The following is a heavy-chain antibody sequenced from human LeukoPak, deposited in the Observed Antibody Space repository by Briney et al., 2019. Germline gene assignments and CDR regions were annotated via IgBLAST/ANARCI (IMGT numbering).Heavy chain of an antibody. CDR3: ARYSGWYLAFDI. V-gene: IGHV1-3*01. CDR1: GYTFTSYA. D-gene: IGHD6-19*01. J-gene: IGHJ3*02. CDR2: INAGNGNT. Sequence: GASVKVSCKASGYTFTSYAMHWVRQAPGQRLEGMGWINAGNGNTKYSQKFQGRVTITRDTSASTAYMELSSLRSEDTAVYYCARYSGWYLAFDIWGQGTMVTVSS.